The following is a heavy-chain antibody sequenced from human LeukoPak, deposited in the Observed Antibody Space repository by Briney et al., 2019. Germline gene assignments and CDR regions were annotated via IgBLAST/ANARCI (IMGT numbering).Heavy chain of an antibody. V-gene: IGHV1-24*01. CDR2: FDPEDGET. CDR3: ATESEKPQIYYYYGMDV. Sequence: ASVKVSCKVSGYTLTELSMHWVRQAPGKGLERMGGFDPEDGETIYAQKFQGRVTMTEDTSTDTAYMELSSLRSEDTAVYYCATESEKPQIYYYYGMDVWGQGTTVTVSS. D-gene: IGHD1-14*01. CDR1: GYTLTELS. J-gene: IGHJ6*02.